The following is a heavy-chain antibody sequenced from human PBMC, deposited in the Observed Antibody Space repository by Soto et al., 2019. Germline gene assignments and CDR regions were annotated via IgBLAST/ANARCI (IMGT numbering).Heavy chain of an antibody. Sequence: EVQLVESGGGLVKPGGSLRLSCAASGFTFSNAWMSWVRQAPGKGLEWVGRIKSKTDGGTTDYAAPVKGRFAISRDDLKNTLYLEMNRLKTEDTAVYYCTTDPIGFCRGDSCYSYYFDYWGQGTLVTVSS. V-gene: IGHV3-15*01. J-gene: IGHJ4*02. D-gene: IGHD2-15*01. CDR2: IKSKTDGGTT. CDR1: GFTFSNAW. CDR3: TTDPIGFCRGDSCYSYYFDY.